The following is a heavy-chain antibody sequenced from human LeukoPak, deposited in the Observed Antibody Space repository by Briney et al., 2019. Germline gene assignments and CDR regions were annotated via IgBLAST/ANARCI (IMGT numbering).Heavy chain of an antibody. CDR1: GYTFTNYG. CDR3: ARDGDSDSAGY. D-gene: IGHD2-21*02. Sequence: GASVKVPCKASGYTFTNYGISWVRQAPGQGLEWMGWISAYNGNTNYEQKNQGRVTMTADTSTSTAYMELRSLRFDDTAVYYCARDGDSDSAGYWGQGTLVTVSS. CDR2: ISAYNGNT. J-gene: IGHJ4*02. V-gene: IGHV1-18*01.